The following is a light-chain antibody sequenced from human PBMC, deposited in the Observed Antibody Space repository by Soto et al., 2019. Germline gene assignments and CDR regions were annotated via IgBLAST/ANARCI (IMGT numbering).Light chain of an antibody. Sequence: VIWMTQSPSFLSAIRGDRVTISCRMSQDIGHYLAWYRQKPGKAPELLIYDTSRLQTGAPSRFSGSGSGTYFTLTISSLHSEDFATYYCQQYYTFPLYTFGQGTKLEI. CDR2: DTS. V-gene: IGKV1D-8*01. J-gene: IGKJ2*01. CDR1: QDIGHY. CDR3: QQYYTFPLYT.